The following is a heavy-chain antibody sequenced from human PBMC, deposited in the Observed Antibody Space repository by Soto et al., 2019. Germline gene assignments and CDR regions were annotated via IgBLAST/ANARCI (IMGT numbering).Heavy chain of an antibody. CDR2: INSDGSST. Sequence: EVQLVESGGGLVQPGGSLRLSCAASGFTFSSYWMHWVRQAPGKGLVWVSRINSDGSSTSYADSVKGRFTISRDNAKNTLYPQMNSLRAEDTAVYYCARDEHDFWSGAPYYFDYWGQGTLVTVSS. CDR3: ARDEHDFWSGAPYYFDY. V-gene: IGHV3-74*01. D-gene: IGHD3-3*01. J-gene: IGHJ4*02. CDR1: GFTFSSYW.